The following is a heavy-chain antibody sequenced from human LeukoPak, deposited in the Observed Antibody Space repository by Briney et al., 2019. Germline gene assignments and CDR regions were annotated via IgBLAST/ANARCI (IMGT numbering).Heavy chain of an antibody. Sequence: SQTLSLTRTVSGGSISSGGYYWSWIRQHPGKGLEWIGYIYYSGSTYYNPSLKSRVTISVDTSKNQFSLKLSSVTAADTAVYYCARGVVGGYVVYFDYWGQGTLVTVSS. CDR3: ARGVVGGYVVYFDY. J-gene: IGHJ4*02. CDR1: GGSISSGGYY. V-gene: IGHV4-31*03. CDR2: IYYSGST. D-gene: IGHD1-26*01.